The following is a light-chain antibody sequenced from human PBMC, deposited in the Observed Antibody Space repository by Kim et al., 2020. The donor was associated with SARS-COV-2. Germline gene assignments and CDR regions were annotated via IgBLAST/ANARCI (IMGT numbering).Light chain of an antibody. CDR1: KLGIKDQY. CDR3: QAWDNITAV. Sequence: TEQTAGITCSGGKLGIKDQYIAWYQQKPGQSPMRVMYQHTRRPSGIPERFSGSNSGNTATLTISGTHEMDEAHYYCQAWDNITAVFGGGTQLTVL. CDR2: QHT. V-gene: IGLV3-1*01. J-gene: IGLJ2*01.